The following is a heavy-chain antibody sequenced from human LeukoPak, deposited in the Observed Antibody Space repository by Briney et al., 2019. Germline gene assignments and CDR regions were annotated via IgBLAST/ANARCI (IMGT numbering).Heavy chain of an antibody. V-gene: IGHV1-69*05. CDR3: ARGSNWNYVLAY. D-gene: IGHD1-7*01. CDR1: GGTFSSYA. Sequence: SVKVSCKASGGTFSSYAIRWVRQAPGQGLEWMGGIIPIFGTANYAQKFQGRVTITTDESTSTAYMELSSLRCEDTAVYYWARGSNWNYVLAYWGQGTLVTVSS. J-gene: IGHJ4*02. CDR2: IIPIFGTA.